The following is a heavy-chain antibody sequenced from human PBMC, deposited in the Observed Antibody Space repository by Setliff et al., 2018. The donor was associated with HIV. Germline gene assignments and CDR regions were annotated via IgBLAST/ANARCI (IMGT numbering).Heavy chain of an antibody. D-gene: IGHD3-3*01. V-gene: IGHV4-39*01. CDR3: ARSQPDTIFGVVTFDC. CDR1: GGSMSSSGPGYY. CDR2: VYYRGRT. Sequence: SDTLSLTCTVSGGSMSSSGPGYYWGWVRQTPGGGLEWIGSVYYRGRTYYNPSLKSRVTISVDTSKNQLSLRLTSMAAADTAMYYCARSQPDTIFGVVTFDCWGQGKMVTVSS. J-gene: IGHJ4*02.